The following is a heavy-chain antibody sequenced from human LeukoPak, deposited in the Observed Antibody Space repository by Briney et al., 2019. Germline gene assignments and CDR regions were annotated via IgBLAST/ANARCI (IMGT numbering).Heavy chain of an antibody. CDR3: ARTQGWYYYYYYMDV. Sequence: GSLRLXCAASGFTFRTYWMSWVRQPPGKGLECIGEINHSGSTNYNPSLKSRVTISVDTSKNQFSLKLSSVTAADTAVYYCARTQGWYYYYYYMDVWGKGTTVTVSS. D-gene: IGHD2-15*01. J-gene: IGHJ6*03. CDR2: INHSGST. V-gene: IGHV4-34*01. CDR1: GFTFRTYW.